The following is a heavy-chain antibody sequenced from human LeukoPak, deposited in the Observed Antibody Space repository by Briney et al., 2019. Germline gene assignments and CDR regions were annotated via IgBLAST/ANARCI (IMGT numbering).Heavy chain of an antibody. CDR2: ISASGGHT. V-gene: IGHV3-23*01. J-gene: IGHJ3*02. CDR1: GFTFNNYA. Sequence: GGSLRLSCAPSGFTFNNYAMAWVRQAPGKGLEWVSSISASGGHTYYADSVKGRFTISRDNSKNTLYLQMNSLRAEDTAVYYCAKGGSSWFAFDIWGQGTMVTVSS. D-gene: IGHD6-13*01. CDR3: AKGGSSWFAFDI.